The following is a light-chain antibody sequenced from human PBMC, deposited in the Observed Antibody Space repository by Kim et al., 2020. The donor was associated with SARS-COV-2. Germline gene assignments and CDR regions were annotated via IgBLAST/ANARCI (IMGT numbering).Light chain of an antibody. CDR3: AAWDVSLICVV. CDR2: SND. Sequence: QSVLTQPPSASGTHGQRVTISCSGSSSNIGSNTVNWLKQLPGTAPKLLISSNDQRPSGVPDRFSVSKSGTSASLAISGLQSEDEADYYCAAWDVSLICVVFGGGTQLTVL. V-gene: IGLV1-44*01. J-gene: IGLJ2*01. CDR1: SSNIGSNT.